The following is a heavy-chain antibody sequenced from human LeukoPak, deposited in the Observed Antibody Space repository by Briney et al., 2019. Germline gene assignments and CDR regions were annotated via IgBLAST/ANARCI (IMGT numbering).Heavy chain of an antibody. CDR1: GFTFSSYA. D-gene: IGHD5-24*01. CDR2: ISGSGGST. Sequence: GGSLRLSCAASGFTFSSYAMSWVRQAPGKGLEWVSAISGSGGSTYYADSVKGRFTISRDNSKNTLYVQMNSLRAEDTAVYYCARALLVRNGYNYSPNYFDYWGQGTLVTVSS. J-gene: IGHJ4*02. CDR3: ARALLVRNGYNYSPNYFDY. V-gene: IGHV3-23*01.